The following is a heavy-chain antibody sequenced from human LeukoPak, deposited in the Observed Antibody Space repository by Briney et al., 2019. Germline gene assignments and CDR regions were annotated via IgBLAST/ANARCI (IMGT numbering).Heavy chain of an antibody. CDR1: GFTFSSYA. D-gene: IGHD3-10*01. V-gene: IGHV3-30*04. J-gene: IGHJ5*02. CDR2: ISYDGSNK. CDR3: ARDRAMVRGVITGWFDP. Sequence: GGSLRLSCAASGFTFSSYAMHWVRQAPGKGLEWVAVISYDGSNKYYADSVKGRFTTSRDNSKNTLYLQMSSLRAEDTAVYYCARDRAMVRGVITGWFDPWGQGTLVTVSS.